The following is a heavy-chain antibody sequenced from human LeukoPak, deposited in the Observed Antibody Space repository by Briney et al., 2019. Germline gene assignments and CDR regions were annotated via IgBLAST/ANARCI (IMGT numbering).Heavy chain of an antibody. J-gene: IGHJ6*02. D-gene: IGHD4-23*01. V-gene: IGHV3-48*02. CDR3: ARDRERWYYYYYGMDV. CDR1: GFTFSSYS. Sequence: GGSLRLSCAASGFTFSSYSMNWVRQAPGKGLEWVSYISSSSTIYYADSVKGRFTISRDNAKNSLYLQMNSLRDEDTAVYYCARDRERWYYYYYGMDVWGQGTTVTVSS. CDR2: ISSSSTI.